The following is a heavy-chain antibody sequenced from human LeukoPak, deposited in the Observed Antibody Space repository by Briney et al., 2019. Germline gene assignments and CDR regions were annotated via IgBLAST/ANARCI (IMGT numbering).Heavy chain of an antibody. Sequence: SVKVSCKASGGTFSSYAISWVRQAPGQGLEWMGRIIPILGIANYAQKFQGRVTITADKSTSTAYMELSSLRSEDTAVYYCARDAPPNYYDSSGYYQPYFDYWGQGTLVTVSS. V-gene: IGHV1-69*04. CDR1: GGTFSSYA. CDR2: IIPILGIA. D-gene: IGHD3-22*01. CDR3: ARDAPPNYYDSSGYYQPYFDY. J-gene: IGHJ4*02.